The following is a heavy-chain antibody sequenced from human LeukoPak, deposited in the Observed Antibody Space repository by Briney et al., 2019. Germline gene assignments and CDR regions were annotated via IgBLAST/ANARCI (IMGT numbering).Heavy chain of an antibody. J-gene: IGHJ3*02. CDR2: INPNSGGT. V-gene: IGHV1-2*02. CDR1: GYTFTGYY. D-gene: IGHD3-10*01. CDR3: ASPTQWFGEYDAFDI. Sequence: ASVTVSCKASGYTFTGYYMHWVRQAPGQGLEWMGWINPNSGGTNYAQKFQGRVTMTRDTSISTAYMELSRLRSDDTAVYYCASPTQWFGEYDAFDIWGQGTMVTVSS.